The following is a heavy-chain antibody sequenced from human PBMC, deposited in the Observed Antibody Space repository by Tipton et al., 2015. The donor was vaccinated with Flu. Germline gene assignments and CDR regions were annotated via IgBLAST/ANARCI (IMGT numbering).Heavy chain of an antibody. CDR1: GVSISSYY. J-gene: IGHJ4*02. Sequence: TLSLTCTVSGVSISSYYWSWIRQPAGKGLEWIGRIDTSGGTNYNPSLKSRVTISVDTSKNQLSLNLSSVTAADTAMFYCARLSFYDVDLKNFYFDYWGQGTLVTVSS. V-gene: IGHV4-4*07. D-gene: IGHD3-10*02. CDR3: ARLSFYDVDLKNFYFDY. CDR2: IDTSGGT.